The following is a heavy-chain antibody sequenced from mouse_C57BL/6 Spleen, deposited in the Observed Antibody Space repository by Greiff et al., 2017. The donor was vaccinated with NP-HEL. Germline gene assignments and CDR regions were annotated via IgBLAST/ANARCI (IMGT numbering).Heavy chain of an antibody. J-gene: IGHJ4*01. Sequence: EVQLQQSGPELVKPGASVKISCKASGYTFTDYYMNWVKQSHGKSLEWIGDINPNNGGTSYNQKFKGKATLTVDKSSSTAYMELRSLTSEDSAVYYCARWGGDAMDYWGQGTSVTVSS. CDR3: ARWGGDAMDY. V-gene: IGHV1-26*01. CDR1: GYTFTDYY. CDR2: INPNNGGT.